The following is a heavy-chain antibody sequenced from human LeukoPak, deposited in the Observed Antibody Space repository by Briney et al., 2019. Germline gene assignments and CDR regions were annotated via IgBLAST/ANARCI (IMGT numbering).Heavy chain of an antibody. Sequence: ASVKVSCKASGYTFTGYYMHWLRQAPGQGLEWMGIINPSGGSTSYAQKFQGRVTMTRDTSTSTVYMELSSLRSEDTAVYYCARVTKPYYFDYWGQGTLVTVSS. CDR3: ARVTKPYYFDY. CDR2: INPSGGST. V-gene: IGHV1-46*01. CDR1: GYTFTGYY. J-gene: IGHJ4*02.